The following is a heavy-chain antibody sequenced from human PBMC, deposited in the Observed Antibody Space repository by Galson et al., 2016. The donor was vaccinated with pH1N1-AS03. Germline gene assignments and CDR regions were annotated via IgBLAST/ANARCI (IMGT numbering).Heavy chain of an antibody. Sequence: SLRLSCAASGFTVSSNYMSWVRQAPGRGLEWVSFIYNGGRTLYADSVKGRFTISRDSSKNTLYLQMDSLRAEDTAVYYCAREGFRNYRVAFDLLGQGTMVTVFS. CDR3: AREGFRNYRVAFDL. D-gene: IGHD1-7*01. CDR1: GFTVSSNY. J-gene: IGHJ3*01. CDR2: IYNGGRT. V-gene: IGHV3-53*01.